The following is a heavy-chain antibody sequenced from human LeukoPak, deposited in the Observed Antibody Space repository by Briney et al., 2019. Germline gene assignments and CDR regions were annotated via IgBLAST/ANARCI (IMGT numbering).Heavy chain of an antibody. V-gene: IGHV1-2*04. CDR3: ARVPYGSGSYPDAFDI. CDR1: GYTFTGYY. D-gene: IGHD3-10*01. CDR2: INPNSGGT. Sequence: ASVKVSCKASGYTFTGYYMHWVRQAPGQGLEWMGWINPNSGGTNYAQKFQGWVTMTRDTSISTAYMELSRLRSDDTAVYYCARVPYGSGSYPDAFDIWGQGTMVTVSS. J-gene: IGHJ3*02.